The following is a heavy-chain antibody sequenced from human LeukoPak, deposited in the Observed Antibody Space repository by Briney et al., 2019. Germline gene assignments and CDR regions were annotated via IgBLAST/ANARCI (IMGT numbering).Heavy chain of an antibody. D-gene: IGHD1-1*01. J-gene: IGHJ4*02. V-gene: IGHV4-30-4*01. CDR1: GGSITSGDSF. Sequence: PSETLSLTCTVSGGSITSGDSFWSWFRQPPGKGLEYFGYIYYTGSAYYNPSLKSRVTISVDTSKNQFSLSLRSVTAADTAVYYCARDKDWNGGGIDYWGQGILVTVSS. CDR3: ARDKDWNGGGIDY. CDR2: IYYTGSA.